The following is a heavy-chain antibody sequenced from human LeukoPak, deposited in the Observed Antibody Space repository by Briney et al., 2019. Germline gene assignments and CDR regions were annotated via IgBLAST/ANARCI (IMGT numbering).Heavy chain of an antibody. D-gene: IGHD3-22*01. Sequence: PPETMSLTCAVYGGSFSGYYCSWISQPPEKGLEWIGEINNSVSTNYNPSLKSRVTRSVDTSKNQFSLKLSSVTAADTAVYYCARLGYYYDSSGYYPNWFDPWGQGTLVTVSS. CDR3: ARLGYYYDSSGYYPNWFDP. V-gene: IGHV4-34*01. CDR2: INNSVST. CDR1: GGSFSGYY. J-gene: IGHJ5*02.